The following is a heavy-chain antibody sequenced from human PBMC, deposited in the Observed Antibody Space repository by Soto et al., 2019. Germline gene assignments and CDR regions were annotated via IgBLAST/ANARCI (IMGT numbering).Heavy chain of an antibody. Sequence: SETLSLTCTVSGGSIVPYYCSWIRQPPGKGLQWIGYIYYSGSTTYSPSLKSRVTISVDRSKNQFSLKLTSMTAADTAVYYCARLGGYYQSLDTWGQGALVTVSS. J-gene: IGHJ5*02. CDR2: IYYSGST. D-gene: IGHD3-22*01. CDR3: ARLGGYYQSLDT. V-gene: IGHV4-59*08. CDR1: GGSIVPYY.